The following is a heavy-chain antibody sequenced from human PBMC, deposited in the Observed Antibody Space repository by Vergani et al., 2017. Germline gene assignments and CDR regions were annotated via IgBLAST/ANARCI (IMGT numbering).Heavy chain of an antibody. CDR1: GGSFSGYY. CDR3: ARCLSRYCSSTSCRFYYYYYYMDV. J-gene: IGHJ6*03. D-gene: IGHD2-2*01. Sequence: QVQLQQWGAGLLKPSETLSLTCAVYGGSFSGYYWSWIRQPPGKGLEWIGEINHSGSTNYNPSLKSRVTISVDTSKNQFSLKLSSVTAADTAVYYCARCLSRYCSSTSCRFYYYYYYMDVWGKGTTVTVSS. CDR2: INHSGST. V-gene: IGHV4-34*01.